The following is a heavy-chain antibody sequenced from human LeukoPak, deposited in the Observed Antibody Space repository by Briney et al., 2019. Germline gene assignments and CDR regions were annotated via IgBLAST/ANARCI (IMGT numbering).Heavy chain of an antibody. V-gene: IGHV3-23*01. CDR3: AKDAYSSSWYYFDY. CDR2: ISGSGGST. Sequence: GGSLRLSCAASGFTFSSYGMHWVRQAPGKGLEWVSAISGSGGSTYYVDSVKGRFAISRDNSKNTLYLQMNSLRAEDTAVYYCAKDAYSSSWYYFDYWGQGTLVTVSS. D-gene: IGHD6-13*01. J-gene: IGHJ4*02. CDR1: GFTFSSYG.